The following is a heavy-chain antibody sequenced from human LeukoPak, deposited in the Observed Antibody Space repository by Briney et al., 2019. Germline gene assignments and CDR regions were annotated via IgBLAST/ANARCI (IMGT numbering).Heavy chain of an antibody. CDR1: GGTFISYA. J-gene: IGHJ4*02. CDR2: IIPIFGTA. V-gene: IGHV1-69*13. Sequence: GASVKVSCKASGGTFISYAISWVRQASGQRLEWMGGIIPIFGTAKYAQKFHGRVTITADEATSTAYMELSNLRYEDTAVYYCARVDTGMADWGQGALVTVSS. D-gene: IGHD5-18*01. CDR3: ARVDTGMAD.